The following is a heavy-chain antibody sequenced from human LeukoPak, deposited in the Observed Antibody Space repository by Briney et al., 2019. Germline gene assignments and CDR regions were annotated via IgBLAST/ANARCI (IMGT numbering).Heavy chain of an antibody. CDR1: GGSISSYY. V-gene: IGHV4-59*04. J-gene: IGHJ4*02. CDR2: IYYSGST. D-gene: IGHD3-10*01. Sequence: SETLSLTCTVSGGSISSYYWSWIRQPPGKGLEWIGYIYYSGSTYYNPSLKSRVTISVDTSKNQFSLKLSSVTAADTAVYYCATGKNYYGSGSDFSFDYWGQGTLVTVSS. CDR3: ATGKNYYGSGSDFSFDY.